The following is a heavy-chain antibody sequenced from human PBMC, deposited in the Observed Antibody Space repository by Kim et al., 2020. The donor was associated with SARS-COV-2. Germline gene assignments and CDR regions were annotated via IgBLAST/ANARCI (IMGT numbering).Heavy chain of an antibody. V-gene: IGHV3-23*01. CDR3: AKGDSIVATIYFDC. Sequence: GGSLRLSCAASGFTFANSAMNWVRQAPGKGLEWVSGISGSGGITYYADSVKGRFTISRDNLKNTVFLQMNSLRAEDTAVYYCAKGDSIVATIYFDCWGQGTLVTVSS. CDR2: ISGSGGIT. J-gene: IGHJ4*02. CDR1: GFTFANSA. D-gene: IGHD5-12*01.